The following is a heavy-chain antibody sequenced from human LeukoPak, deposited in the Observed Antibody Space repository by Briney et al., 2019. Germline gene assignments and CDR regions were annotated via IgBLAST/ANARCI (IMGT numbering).Heavy chain of an antibody. J-gene: IGHJ4*02. CDR2: TSRSSSHI. D-gene: IGHD3-22*01. V-gene: IGHV3-21*01. CDR1: GFAFSTYT. CDR3: AREIGEVVPLIGDFDY. Sequence: GGSLRLSCAASGFAFSTYTMNWVRQAPGKGLEWVSSTSRSSSHIYYADSVKGRFTISRDNAKNSLYLQMNSLRAEDTAVYYCAREIGEVVPLIGDFDYWGQGTLVTVSS.